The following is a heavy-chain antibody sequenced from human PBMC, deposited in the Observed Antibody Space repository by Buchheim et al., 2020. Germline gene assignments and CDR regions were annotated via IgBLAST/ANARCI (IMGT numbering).Heavy chain of an antibody. J-gene: IGHJ4*02. CDR2: INHSGST. D-gene: IGHD2-2*01. CDR1: GGSFSGYY. Sequence: QVQLQQWGAGLLKPSETLSLTCAVYGGSFSGYYWSWIRQPPGKGLEWIGEINHSGSTNYNPSLKSRVTISVDTSKKQFSLKLSSVTAADTAVYYCASILGGCSATSCYLLHWGQGTL. CDR3: ASILGGCSATSCYLLH. V-gene: IGHV4-34*01.